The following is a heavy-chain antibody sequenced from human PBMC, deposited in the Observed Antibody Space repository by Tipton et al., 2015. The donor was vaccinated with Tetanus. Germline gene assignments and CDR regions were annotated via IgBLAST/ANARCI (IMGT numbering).Heavy chain of an antibody. V-gene: IGHV4-39*07. D-gene: IGHD6-13*01. J-gene: IGHJ4*02. CDR2: INHTGST. CDR3: AKDRAAGGMGEVDY. CDR1: GGSISSGGYY. Sequence: TLSLTCTVSGGSISSGGYYWSWIRQPPGKGVAWIGEINHTGSTNYNPSLKSRVTISVDTSKNQFSLKLSSVTAADTAVYYCAKDRAAGGMGEVDYYGQGTLVTVSS.